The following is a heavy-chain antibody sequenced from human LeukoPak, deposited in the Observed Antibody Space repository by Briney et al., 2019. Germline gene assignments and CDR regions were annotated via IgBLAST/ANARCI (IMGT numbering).Heavy chain of an antibody. CDR3: ARRRAAAGPFDY. CDR1: GGPISSGNYY. D-gene: IGHD6-13*01. J-gene: IGHJ4*02. V-gene: IGHV4-61*03. Sequence: PAETLSLTCTVSGGPISSGNYYWSWIRQPPGKGLEWIGYIYYSGNTNYNPSLKSRVTISVDTSKNHFSLRLSSVTAADTAVYYCARRRAAAGPFDYWGQGTLVTVSS. CDR2: IYYSGNT.